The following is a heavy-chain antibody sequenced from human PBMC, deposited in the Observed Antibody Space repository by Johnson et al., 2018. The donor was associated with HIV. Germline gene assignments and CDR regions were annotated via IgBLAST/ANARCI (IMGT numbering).Heavy chain of an antibody. V-gene: IGHV3-30-3*01. CDR1: GFTFSSYA. CDR2: ISYDGSTK. Sequence: QVQLVESGGGVVQPGRSLRLSCAASGFTFSSYAMHWVRQAPGKGLEWVVTISYDGSTKYYADSVTGRFTLSSDNSKNTLYLQMNSLRAEDTAVYYCARDRYYYGSGSRDAFDIWGQGTMVTVSS. CDR3: ARDRYYYGSGSRDAFDI. J-gene: IGHJ3*02. D-gene: IGHD3-10*01.